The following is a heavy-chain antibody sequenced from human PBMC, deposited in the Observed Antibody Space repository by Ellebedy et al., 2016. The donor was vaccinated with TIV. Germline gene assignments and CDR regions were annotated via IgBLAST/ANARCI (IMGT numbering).Heavy chain of an antibody. Sequence: GESLKISCAASGFTFSNYAMTWVRQAPGKGLEWVSSISGSCASTYYADSVKGRFTISRDNSKNTLYLQGNSLRAEDTAIYFCAKHPAVGSYYYMDVWGKGTTVTVSS. CDR2: ISGSCAST. D-gene: IGHD3-10*01. J-gene: IGHJ6*03. CDR1: GFTFSNYA. CDR3: AKHPAVGSYYYMDV. V-gene: IGHV3-23*01.